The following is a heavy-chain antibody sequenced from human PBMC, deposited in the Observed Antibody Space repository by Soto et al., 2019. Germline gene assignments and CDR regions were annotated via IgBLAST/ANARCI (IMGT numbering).Heavy chain of an antibody. J-gene: IGHJ4*02. D-gene: IGHD3-16*01. CDR3: ATYTVGEGGRGY. V-gene: IGHV4-4*09. Sequence: QVQLQESGPGLVKPSETLSLTCTVSGGSMRGQHWSWIRPPPGKGLEWIGHHSDSTNYNPSLKSRITISTDTSKNQFSLKLSSVTAADTAVYYCATYTVGEGGRGYWGQGTLVTVSS. CDR1: GGSMRGQH. CDR2: HHSDST.